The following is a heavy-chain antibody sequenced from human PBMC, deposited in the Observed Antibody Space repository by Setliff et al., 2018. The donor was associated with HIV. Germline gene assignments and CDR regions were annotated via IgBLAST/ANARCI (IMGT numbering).Heavy chain of an antibody. Sequence: PGGSLRLSCAASGFTFSSYEMNWVRQAPGKGLEWVSTIGAVGSPTHYAESVKGRFTISKDKSKNTLYLQMSSLRDEDTAVYYCAKVLEFGIDAFDIWGQGTVVTVSS. D-gene: IGHD3-10*01. J-gene: IGHJ3*02. CDR3: AKVLEFGIDAFDI. CDR1: GFTFSSYE. CDR2: IGAVGSPT. V-gene: IGHV3-23*01.